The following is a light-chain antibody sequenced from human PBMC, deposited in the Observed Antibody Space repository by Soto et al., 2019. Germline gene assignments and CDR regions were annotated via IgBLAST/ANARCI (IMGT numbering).Light chain of an antibody. CDR2: DAS. Sequence: EIVLTQSRATLSLSPGERAILSCRASQSVSSYLAWYQQKPGQAPRLLIYDASNRATGIPARFSGSGSGTDITLTISSLEPEDFAVYYCQQRSNWPPTFGQGTKLEIK. CDR3: QQRSNWPPT. CDR1: QSVSSY. J-gene: IGKJ2*01. V-gene: IGKV3-11*01.